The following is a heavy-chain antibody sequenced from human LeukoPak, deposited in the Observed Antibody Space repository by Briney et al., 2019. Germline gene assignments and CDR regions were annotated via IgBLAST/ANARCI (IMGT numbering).Heavy chain of an antibody. CDR2: IYYSGST. CDR3: ARHHRTRELLWFGASIDY. CDR1: GGSISSSSYY. Sequence: PSETLSLTCTVSGGSISSSSYYWGWIRQPPGKGLEWIGSIYYSGSTYYNPSLKSRVTISVDTSKNQFSLKLSSVTAADTAVYYCARHHRTRELLWFGASIDYWGQGTLVTVSS. D-gene: IGHD3-10*01. J-gene: IGHJ4*02. V-gene: IGHV4-39*01.